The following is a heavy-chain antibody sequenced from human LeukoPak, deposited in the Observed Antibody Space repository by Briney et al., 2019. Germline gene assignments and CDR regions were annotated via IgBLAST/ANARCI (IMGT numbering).Heavy chain of an antibody. Sequence: SETLSLTCTVSGGSISSGDYYWSWIRQPPGKGLEWIGYIYYSGSTYYNPSLKSRVTISVDTSKNQFSLKLSSVTAADTAVYYCARDTVVGAFDIWGQGTMVTVSS. D-gene: IGHD1-26*01. V-gene: IGHV4-30-4*01. J-gene: IGHJ3*02. CDR3: ARDTVVGAFDI. CDR2: IYYSGST. CDR1: GGSISSGDYY.